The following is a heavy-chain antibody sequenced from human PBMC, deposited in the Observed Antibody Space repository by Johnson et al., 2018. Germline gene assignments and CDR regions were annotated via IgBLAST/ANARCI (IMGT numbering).Heavy chain of an antibody. CDR3: ARDLITMIIGGDGMDV. CDR1: GFTFNIYS. D-gene: IGHD3-22*01. V-gene: IGHV3-21*01. J-gene: IGHJ6*02. CDR2: ISSSSSYI. Sequence: EVQLVESGGGLVKPGGSLRLSCAASGFTFNIYSMNWVRQAPGKGLEWVSSISSSSSYIYYADSVKGRFTISRDNVKNSLYLKMNSLRAEDTAVYYCARDLITMIIGGDGMDVWGQGTTVTVSS.